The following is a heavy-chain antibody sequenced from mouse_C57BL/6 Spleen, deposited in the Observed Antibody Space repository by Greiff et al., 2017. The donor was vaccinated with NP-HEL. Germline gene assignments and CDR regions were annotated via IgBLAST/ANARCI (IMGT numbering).Heavy chain of an antibody. J-gene: IGHJ2*01. CDR1: GYTFTSYW. Sequence: VQLQQPGAELVKPGASVKLSCKASGYTFTSYWMQWVKQRPGQGLEWIGEIDPSDSYTNYNQKFKGKATLTVDTSSSTAYMQLSSLTSEDSAVYYCARGTVGPLFDYWGQGTTLTVSS. CDR2: IDPSDSYT. V-gene: IGHV1-50*01. D-gene: IGHD1-1*01. CDR3: ARGTVGPLFDY.